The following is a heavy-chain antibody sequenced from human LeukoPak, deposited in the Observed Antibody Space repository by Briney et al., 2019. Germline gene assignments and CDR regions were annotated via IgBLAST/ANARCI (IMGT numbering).Heavy chain of an antibody. D-gene: IGHD6-13*01. J-gene: IGHJ4*02. CDR2: TYYRSKWYN. V-gene: IGHV6-1*01. Sequence: SQTLSLTCAISGDGVSSNSASWHWIRQSPSRGLEWLGRTYYRSKWYNDYAVSVRSRLTINSDTSKNQFSLQLNSVTPEDTAVYYCTRAAGAFDFWGQGTLVSVSS. CDR3: TRAAGAFDF. CDR1: GDGVSSNSAS.